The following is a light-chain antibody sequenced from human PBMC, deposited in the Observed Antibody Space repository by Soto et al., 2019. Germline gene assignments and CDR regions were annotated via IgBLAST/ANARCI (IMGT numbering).Light chain of an antibody. CDR2: GTS. Sequence: EILLTQYPVTLSLSPGARATLPCRASQSVKSSYLAWYQHKPGQAPRLLIYGTSSRATGIPDRFSGSGSGTDFTLTISRLEPEDFAVYYCHQYGSSVTFGQGTRVEIK. CDR3: HQYGSSVT. J-gene: IGKJ5*01. CDR1: QSVKSSY. V-gene: IGKV3-20*01.